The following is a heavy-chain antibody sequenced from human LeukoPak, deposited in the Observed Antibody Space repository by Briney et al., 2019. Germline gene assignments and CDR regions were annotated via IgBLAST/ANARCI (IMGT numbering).Heavy chain of an antibody. D-gene: IGHD7-27*01. CDR2: ITSSGSTI. Sequence: GGSLRLSCEASGFTFSDYYMSWIRQAPGKGLEWVSYITSSGSTIYSADSVKGRFTISRDNAKKLLYLQMNSLRGEDTAVYYCARQNNSGVDRGYYYYYYMDVWGKGTTVTVSS. CDR3: ARQNNSGVDRGYYYYYYMDV. J-gene: IGHJ6*03. V-gene: IGHV3-11*01. CDR1: GFTFSDYY.